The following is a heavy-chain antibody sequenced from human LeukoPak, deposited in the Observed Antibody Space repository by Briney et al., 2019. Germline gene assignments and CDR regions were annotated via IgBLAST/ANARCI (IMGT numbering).Heavy chain of an antibody. V-gene: IGHV3-53*01. D-gene: IGHD4-23*01. Sequence: PGGSLRLSCAASGFTFSSNYMSWVRQAPGKGLEWVSVIYSGGSTYYADSVKGRSTISRDNSKNTLYLQMNSLRAEDTAVYYCARDSGNSPFDYWGQGTLVTVSS. CDR1: GFTFSSNY. CDR2: IYSGGST. J-gene: IGHJ4*02. CDR3: ARDSGNSPFDY.